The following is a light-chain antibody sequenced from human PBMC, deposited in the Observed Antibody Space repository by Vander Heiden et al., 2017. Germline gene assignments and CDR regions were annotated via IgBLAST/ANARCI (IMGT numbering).Light chain of an antibody. J-gene: IGKJ2*01. Sequence: DIVLTQSPATLSLSPGESATLSCRASQSVSSYLAWYQQKPGQAPRLLIYDASNRATGIPARFSGSGSGTDCTLTISSLEPEDFAVYYCQQRSNWNTFGQGTKLEIK. CDR2: DAS. CDR3: QQRSNWNT. V-gene: IGKV3-11*01. CDR1: QSVSSY.